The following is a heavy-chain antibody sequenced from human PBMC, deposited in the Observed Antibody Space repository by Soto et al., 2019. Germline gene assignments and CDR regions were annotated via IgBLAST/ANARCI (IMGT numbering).Heavy chain of an antibody. V-gene: IGHV3-30-3*01. CDR3: AGSGASFRYYYYCIDV. D-gene: IGHD3-10*01. CDR2: ISYDGSNK. CDR1: GFTFSSYA. Sequence: QVQLVESGGGVVQPGRSLRLSCAASGFTFSSYAMHWVRQAPGKGLEWVAVISYDGSNKYYADSVKGRFTISRDNSKNTLYLQMNSLRAEDTAVYYCAGSGASFRYYYYCIDVWGQWTTVTVSS. J-gene: IGHJ6*02.